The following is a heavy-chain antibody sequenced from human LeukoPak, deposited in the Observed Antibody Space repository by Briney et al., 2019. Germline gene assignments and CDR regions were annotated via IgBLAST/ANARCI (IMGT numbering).Heavy chain of an antibody. D-gene: IGHD3-22*01. J-gene: IGHJ3*02. V-gene: IGHV3-7*01. CDR3: ARDPYDSTAYGAFDI. CDR2: IDQDGSG. CDR1: GFTFSTYW. Sequence: GGSLGLSYAASGFTFSTYWMTWVRQAPGKGLEWVANIDQDGSGEHVDSVKGRFTISRDNAKNSLYLQMNSLTAEDTAVYYCARDPYDSTAYGAFDIWGQGTMVTVSS.